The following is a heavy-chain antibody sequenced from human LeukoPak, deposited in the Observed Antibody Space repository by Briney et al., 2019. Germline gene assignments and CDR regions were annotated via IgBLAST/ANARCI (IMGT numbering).Heavy chain of an antibody. CDR1: GDTFINYA. V-gene: IGHV1-69*10. Sequence: SVKVSFKASGDTFINYAINWVRQAPGQGLEWXXXXXPIFGIPNYTQKFQGRVTITAEKSTSTAYMELSSLRSEDTAVYYCARDSLPPAYCGGDCPTFDYWGQGTLVTVSS. CDR2: XXPIFGIP. CDR3: ARDSLPPAYCGGDCPTFDY. D-gene: IGHD2-21*02. J-gene: IGHJ4*02.